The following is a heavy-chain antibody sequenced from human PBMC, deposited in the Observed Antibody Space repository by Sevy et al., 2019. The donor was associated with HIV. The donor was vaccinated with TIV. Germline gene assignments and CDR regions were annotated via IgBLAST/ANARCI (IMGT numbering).Heavy chain of an antibody. CDR2: TWYDGSTK. Sequence: GGSLRLSCAASGFTFSSYGMHWVRRAPGKGLEWVALTWYDGSTKFCADSVKGRFTISRDNSKNILSLQMNSLRADDTAVYYCARVRSIYVDTTHYYAMDVWGQGTTVTVSS. D-gene: IGHD5-18*01. V-gene: IGHV3-33*01. J-gene: IGHJ6*02. CDR3: ARVRSIYVDTTHYYAMDV. CDR1: GFTFSSYG.